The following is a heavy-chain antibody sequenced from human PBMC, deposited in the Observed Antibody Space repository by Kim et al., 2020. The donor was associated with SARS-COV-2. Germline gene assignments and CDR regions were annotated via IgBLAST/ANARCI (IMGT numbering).Heavy chain of an antibody. CDR3: ARLDSPPGSDNNYYGMDV. Sequence: SETLSLTCTVSGGSMNNYYWSWIRQPPEKGLEWIGYIYYSGTTKYNPSFKSRLTISLDASKNQFSLELSSLSAADTAVYYCARLDSPPGSDNNYYGMDVWGQGTTVTASS. J-gene: IGHJ6*02. D-gene: IGHD1-1*01. CDR1: GGSMNNYY. CDR2: IYYSGTT. V-gene: IGHV4-59*13.